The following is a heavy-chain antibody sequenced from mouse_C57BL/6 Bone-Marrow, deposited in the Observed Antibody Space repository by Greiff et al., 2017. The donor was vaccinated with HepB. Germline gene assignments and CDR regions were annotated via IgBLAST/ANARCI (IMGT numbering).Heavy chain of an antibody. CDR1: GFSLTSYG. V-gene: IGHV2-2*01. CDR2: IWSGGST. CDR3: ARNSITTVPSGYFDV. Sequence: QVQLKESGPGLVQPSQSLSITCTVSGFSLTSYGVHWVRQSPGKGLEWLGVIWSGGSTDYNAAFISRLSISKDNSKRQVFFKMNSLQADDTAIYYCARNSITTVPSGYFDVWGTGTTVTVSS. J-gene: IGHJ1*03. D-gene: IGHD1-1*01.